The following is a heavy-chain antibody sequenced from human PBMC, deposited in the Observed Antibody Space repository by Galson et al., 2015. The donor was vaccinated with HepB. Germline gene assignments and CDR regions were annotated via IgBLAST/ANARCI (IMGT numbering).Heavy chain of an antibody. V-gene: IGHV2-70*04. CDR1: GFSLSTSGMR. CDR3: ARMPPYGDCSSTSCYAGAFDI. CDR2: IDWDDDK. J-gene: IGHJ3*02. D-gene: IGHD2-2*03. Sequence: PALVKPTQTLTLTCTFSGFSLSTSGMRVSWIRQPPGKALEWLARIDWDDDKFYSTSLKTRLTISKDTSKNQVVLTMTNMDPVDTATYYCARMPPYGDCSSTSCYAGAFDIWGQGTMVTVSS.